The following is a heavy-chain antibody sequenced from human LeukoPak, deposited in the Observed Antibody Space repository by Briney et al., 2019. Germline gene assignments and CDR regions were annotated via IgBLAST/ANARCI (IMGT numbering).Heavy chain of an antibody. CDR2: INTSGGST. D-gene: IGHD3-22*01. CDR1: GFTFSSYA. CDR3: AIMHPYYDGNGYWVQ. J-gene: IGHJ4*02. Sequence: PSGGSLRLSCAASGFTFSSYAMSWVRQAPGKGLGWVSGINTSGGSTAYADSVKGRFTISRDNPRNTLYMQMNSLRAEDTALYYCAIMHPYYDGNGYWVQWGQGTLVTVSS. V-gene: IGHV3-23*01.